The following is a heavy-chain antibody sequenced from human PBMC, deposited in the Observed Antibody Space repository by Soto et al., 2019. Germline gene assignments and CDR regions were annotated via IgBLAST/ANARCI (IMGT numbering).Heavy chain of an antibody. D-gene: IGHD5-12*01. V-gene: IGHV1-69*12. J-gene: IGHJ6*02. Sequence: QVQLVQSGAEVKKPGSSVKVSCKASVGTFSSYAISWVRQAPGQGLEWMGGIIPIFDTADYAQKFQGRVTITADESTSTAYMALRSLRSEDTAVYCCASQGSHGYPYDYYYGMDVWGQGTTVTVSS. CDR1: VGTFSSYA. CDR2: IIPIFDTA. CDR3: ASQGSHGYPYDYYYGMDV.